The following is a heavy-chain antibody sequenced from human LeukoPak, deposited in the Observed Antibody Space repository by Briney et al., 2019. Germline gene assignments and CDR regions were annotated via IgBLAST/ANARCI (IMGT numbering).Heavy chain of an antibody. D-gene: IGHD4-17*01. CDR3: ARRVTTAVDP. J-gene: IGHJ5*02. V-gene: IGHV4-39*01. CDR1: GGSISSSSYY. CDR2: IYYSGST. Sequence: PSETLSLTCTVSGGSISSSSYYWGWIRQPPGTGLEWIGSIYYSGSTYYNPSLKSRVTISVDTSKNQFSLKLSSVTAADTAVYYCARRVTTAVDPWGQGTLVTVSS.